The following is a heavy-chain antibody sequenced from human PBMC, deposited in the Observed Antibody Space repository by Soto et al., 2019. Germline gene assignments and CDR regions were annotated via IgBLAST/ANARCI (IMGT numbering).Heavy chain of an antibody. Sequence: EVHLVESGGGLVQPGGSLRLSCAASGFTVGNNYMSWVRQAPGKGLEWVSIIHRGGSTSSADSVKGRFTISRDSSKNILYLQINGLTADDTAVYYCARSANTYGSPFDYWGQGALVTVSS. CDR3: ARSANTYGSPFDY. D-gene: IGHD3-10*01. CDR2: IHRGGST. J-gene: IGHJ4*02. CDR1: GFTVGNNY. V-gene: IGHV3-66*01.